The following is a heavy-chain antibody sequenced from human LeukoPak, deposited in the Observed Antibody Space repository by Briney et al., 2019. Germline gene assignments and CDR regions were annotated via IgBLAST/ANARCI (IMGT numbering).Heavy chain of an antibody. Sequence: GGSLRLSCAASGFTVSSNYMSWVRQAPGKGLEWVSVIYSGGSTYYADSVKGRFTISRDNSKNTLYLQMNSLRAEDTAAYYCAFPLAPLSGDGMDVWGKGATVTVSS. D-gene: IGHD2/OR15-2a*01. V-gene: IGHV3-66*02. CDR1: GFTVSSNY. CDR3: AFPLAPLSGDGMDV. CDR2: IYSGGST. J-gene: IGHJ6*04.